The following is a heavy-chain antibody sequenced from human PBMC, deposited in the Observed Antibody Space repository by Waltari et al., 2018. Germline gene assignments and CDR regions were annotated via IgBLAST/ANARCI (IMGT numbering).Heavy chain of an antibody. CDR1: GLSVPDYW. CDR2: IHKDGSEK. CDR3: VRDHWGPDY. V-gene: IGHV3-7*01. Sequence: EVHLVESGGGLVQPGGSLRRSCAASGLSVPDYWMSWVRQSPGKGPEWVANIHKDGSEKNYVDYVKGRFTISRDNAKDSVYLQMNSLRADDTAMYYCVRDHWGPDYWGQGTLVTVSS. J-gene: IGHJ4*02. D-gene: IGHD7-27*01.